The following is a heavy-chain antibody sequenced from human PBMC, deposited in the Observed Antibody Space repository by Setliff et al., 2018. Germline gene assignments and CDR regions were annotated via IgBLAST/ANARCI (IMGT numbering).Heavy chain of an antibody. J-gene: IGHJ6*03. CDR1: GSSFSSYS. D-gene: IGHD3-22*01. V-gene: IGHV4-59*08. CDR2: KYSSGST. Sequence: SETLSLTCTVSGSSFSSYSWSRIRQPPGKGLEWIGYKYSSGSTNSNPSLKSRVTISVDTSKNQFSLKLSSVTAADTAVYYCARWRVRDSGYYPRLSYMDVWGKGTTVTVAS. CDR3: ARWRVRDSGYYPRLSYMDV.